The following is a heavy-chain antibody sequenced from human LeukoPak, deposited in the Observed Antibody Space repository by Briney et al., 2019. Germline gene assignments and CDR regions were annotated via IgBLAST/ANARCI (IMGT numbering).Heavy chain of an antibody. D-gene: IGHD6-13*01. J-gene: IGHJ4*02. CDR3: ARPSSDWPQPRPFDY. CDR1: GFTFSSYA. CDR2: MSYDGSNK. Sequence: GGSLRLSCAASGFTFSSYAMHWVRQAPGKGLEWVAVMSYDGSNKYYADSVKGRFTISRDNSKNTLYLQMNSLRAEDTAVYYCARPSSDWPQPRPFDYWGQGTLVTVSS. V-gene: IGHV3-30-3*01.